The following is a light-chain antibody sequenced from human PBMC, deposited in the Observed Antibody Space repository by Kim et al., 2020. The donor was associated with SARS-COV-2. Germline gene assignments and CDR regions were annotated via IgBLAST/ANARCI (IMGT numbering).Light chain of an antibody. CDR3: QQYYDNSPT. J-gene: IGKJ1*01. CDR2: KAS. V-gene: IGKV1-5*03. CDR1: QSIHSW. Sequence: SAFVGDRVIITCRASQSIHSWLAWYQQKPGKAPNLLVYKASSLESGVPSRFSGSGSGTEFTLTISSLQPDDFATYYCQQYYDNSPTFGQGTKVDIK.